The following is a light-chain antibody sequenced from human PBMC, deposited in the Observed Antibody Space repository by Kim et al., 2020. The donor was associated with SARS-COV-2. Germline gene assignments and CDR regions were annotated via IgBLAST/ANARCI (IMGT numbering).Light chain of an antibody. CDR1: QSVSSN. J-gene: IGKJ5*01. CDR3: QQYNNWPIT. Sequence: EIVMTQSPATLSVSPGERATLSCRARQSVSSNLAWYQQKPGQVPRVLIYGASTRATGILARFSGSGSGTEFTLTISSLQSEDFAVYYCQQYNNWPITFGQGTRLEIK. CDR2: GAS. V-gene: IGKV3-15*01.